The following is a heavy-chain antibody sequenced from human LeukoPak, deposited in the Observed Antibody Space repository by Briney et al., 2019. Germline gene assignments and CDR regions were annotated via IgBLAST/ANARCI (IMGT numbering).Heavy chain of an antibody. D-gene: IGHD5-24*01. Sequence: GGSLRLSCAASGFTFSTFAMTWVRQAPGKGLEWVSGVVGGGTTYYADSVKGRSTLSKDNSKKTVYLQMNSLRVEDTAIYYCAKDLHYNDGRWEFDPWGQGTLLTVSS. V-gene: IGHV3-23*01. J-gene: IGHJ5*02. CDR1: GFTFSTFA. CDR3: AKDLHYNDGRWEFDP. CDR2: VVGGGTT.